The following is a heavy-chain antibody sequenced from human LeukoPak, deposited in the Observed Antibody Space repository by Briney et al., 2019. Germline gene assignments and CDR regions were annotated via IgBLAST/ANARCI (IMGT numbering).Heavy chain of an antibody. V-gene: IGHV4-59*08. D-gene: IGHD5-18*01. J-gene: IGHJ4*02. CDR2: IYYSGST. CDR3: ARTGYNYGTPLNY. Sequence: NPSETLSLTCTVSGGSISSYYWSWIRQPPGKGLEWIGYIYYSGSTNYNPSLKSRVTISVDTSKNQFSLKLSSVTAADTAVYYCARTGYNYGTPLNYWGQGTLVTVSS. CDR1: GGSISSYY.